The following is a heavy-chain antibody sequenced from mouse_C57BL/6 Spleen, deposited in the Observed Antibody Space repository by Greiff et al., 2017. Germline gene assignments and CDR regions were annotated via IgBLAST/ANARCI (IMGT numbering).Heavy chain of an antibody. D-gene: IGHD2-3*01. CDR2: ISSGSSTI. V-gene: IGHV5-17*01. CDR3: ARPSYDGYPAWFAY. CDR1: GFTFSDYG. J-gene: IGHJ3*01. Sequence: EVMLVESGGGLVKPGGSLKLSCAASGFTFSDYGMHWVRQAPEKGLEWVAYISSGSSTIYYADTVKGRFTISRDNAKNTLFLQMTSLRSEDTAMYYCARPSYDGYPAWFAYWGQGTLVTVSA.